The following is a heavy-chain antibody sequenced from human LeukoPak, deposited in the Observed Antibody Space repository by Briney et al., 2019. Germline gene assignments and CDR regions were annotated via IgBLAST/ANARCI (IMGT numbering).Heavy chain of an antibody. Sequence: GGSLRISCAASGFTVNSNYISWVRQAPGKGLEWVSVFYSGGSTVYADSVRGRFTISGDSSKNTVYLQMNSLSAEDTAIYYCARERAYASGGHLNSWGGGTLVTVSS. CDR1: GFTVNSNY. CDR3: ARERAYASGGHLNS. V-gene: IGHV3-53*05. CDR2: FYSGGST. D-gene: IGHD6-19*01. J-gene: IGHJ4*02.